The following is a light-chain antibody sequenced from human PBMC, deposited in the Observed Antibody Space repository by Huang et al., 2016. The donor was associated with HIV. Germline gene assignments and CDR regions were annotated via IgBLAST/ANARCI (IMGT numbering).Light chain of an antibody. Sequence: EIVMTQSPATLSVSPGERATLSCRASRTVNDNLAWYQQKPGQPPRLLIYGASAGATGIPVRFRGSGSGTDFTLTISSLQSEDSAVYYCQHYNNWPPWTFGQGTKVEVK. V-gene: IGKV3-15*01. CDR1: RTVNDN. J-gene: IGKJ1*01. CDR3: QHYNNWPPWT. CDR2: GAS.